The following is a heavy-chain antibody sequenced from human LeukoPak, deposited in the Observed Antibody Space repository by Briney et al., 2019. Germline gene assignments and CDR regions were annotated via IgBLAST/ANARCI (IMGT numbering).Heavy chain of an antibody. D-gene: IGHD5-12*01. CDR2: IYHSGST. CDR3: ARHWSGYGDYYFDY. J-gene: IGHJ4*02. CDR1: GGSISSGGYY. V-gene: IGHV4-30-2*01. Sequence: KPSQTLSLTCTVSGGSISSGGYYWSWIRQPPGKGLEWIGYIYHSGSTYYNPSLKSRVTISVDTSKNQFSLKLSSVTAADTAVYYCARHWSGYGDYYFDYWAREPWSPSPQ.